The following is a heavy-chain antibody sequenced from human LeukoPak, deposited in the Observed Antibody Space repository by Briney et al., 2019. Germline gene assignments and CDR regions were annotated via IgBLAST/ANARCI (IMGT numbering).Heavy chain of an antibody. V-gene: IGHV1-69*05. CDR1: GGTFSSYA. CDR3: ASVSQSGSWHGCFDY. Sequence: VASVKVSCRASGGTFSSYAISWVRQAPGQGLEWMGGIIPIFGTANYAQKFQGRVTITTDESTSTAYMELSSLRSEDTAVYYCASVSQSGSWHGCFDYWGQGTLVTVSS. CDR2: IIPIFGTA. J-gene: IGHJ4*02. D-gene: IGHD6-13*01.